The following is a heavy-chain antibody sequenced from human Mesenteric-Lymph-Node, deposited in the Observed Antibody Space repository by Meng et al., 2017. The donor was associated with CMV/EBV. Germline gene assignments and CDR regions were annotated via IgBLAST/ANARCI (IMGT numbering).Heavy chain of an antibody. CDR2: IGTAGDT. CDR3: ARGYYDFWSGYCCYYYGMDV. D-gene: IGHD3-3*01. Sequence: GESLKISCAASGFTFSSYDMHWVRQATGKGLEWVSAIGTAGDTYYPGSVKGRFTISRENAKNSLYLQMNSLRAEDTAVYYCARGYYDFWSGYCCYYYGMDVWGQGTTVTVSS. CDR1: GFTFSSYD. J-gene: IGHJ6*02. V-gene: IGHV3-13*01.